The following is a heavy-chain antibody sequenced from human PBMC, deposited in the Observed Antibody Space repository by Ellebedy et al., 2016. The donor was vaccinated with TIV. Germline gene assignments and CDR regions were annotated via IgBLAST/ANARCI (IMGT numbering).Heavy chain of an antibody. Sequence: ASVKVSCXASGYTFTTYGISWVRQAPGQGLEWMGWITAFNGNTHLAERFQGRVTLTIDKSTSEAYMELGSLTPEDTAVYYCARDLTWMGRDGTRWNYLDYWGQGTRVTVSS. V-gene: IGHV1-18*01. CDR1: GYTFTTYG. J-gene: IGHJ4*02. CDR2: ITAFNGNT. D-gene: IGHD1-1*01. CDR3: ARDLTWMGRDGTRWNYLDY.